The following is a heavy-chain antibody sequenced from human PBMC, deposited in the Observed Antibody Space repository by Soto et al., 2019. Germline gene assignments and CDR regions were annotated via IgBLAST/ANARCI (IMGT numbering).Heavy chain of an antibody. V-gene: IGHV1-69*13. D-gene: IGHD6-13*01. CDR2: IIPIFGTA. CDR3: ARVDGVTVRELLVQSSWFDP. J-gene: IGHJ5*02. CDR1: GGTFSSYA. Sequence: ASVKVSCKASGGTFSSYAISWVRQAPGQGLEWMGGIIPIFGTANYAQKFQGRVTITADESTSTAYMELSSLRSEDTAVYYCARVDGVTVRELLVQSSWFDPWGQGTLVTVSS.